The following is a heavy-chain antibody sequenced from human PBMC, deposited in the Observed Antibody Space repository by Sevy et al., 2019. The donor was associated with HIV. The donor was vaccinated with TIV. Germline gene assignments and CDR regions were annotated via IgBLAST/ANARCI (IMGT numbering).Heavy chain of an antibody. CDR2: ISSSGSTI. CDR3: ARGGYSSSWYLNDY. CDR1: GFTFSSYE. V-gene: IGHV3-48*03. D-gene: IGHD6-13*01. Sequence: GGSLRLSCTASGFTFSSYEMNWVRQAPGKGLEWVSYISSSGSTICYADSVKGRFTISRDNAKNSLYLQMNSLRAEDTAVYYCARGGYSSSWYLNDYWGQGTLVTVSS. J-gene: IGHJ4*02.